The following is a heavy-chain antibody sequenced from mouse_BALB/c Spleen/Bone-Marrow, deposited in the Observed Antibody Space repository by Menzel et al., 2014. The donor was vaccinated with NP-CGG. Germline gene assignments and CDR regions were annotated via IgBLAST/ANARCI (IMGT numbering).Heavy chain of an antibody. V-gene: IGHV1S81*02. CDR3: ARDGNYRYAMDY. J-gene: IGHJ4*01. CDR2: INPSNGRT. D-gene: IGHD2-1*01. CDR1: GFTFASYW. Sequence: QVQLQQSGAELVKPGASVKLSCMASGFTFASYWIHWVKQRPGQGPEWIGEINPSNGRTNYNEKFKSKATLTEDKSPSTAYMQLSSLTSEGSAVYYCARDGNYRYAMDYWGQGTSVTVSS.